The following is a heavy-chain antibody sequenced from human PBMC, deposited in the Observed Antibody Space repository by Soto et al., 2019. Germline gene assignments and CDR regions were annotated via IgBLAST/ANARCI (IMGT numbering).Heavy chain of an antibody. CDR2: INPSGGST. CDR3: AAVNDFWSGYYRSRPYYYYYYMDV. CDR1: GYTFTSYY. J-gene: IGHJ6*03. Sequence: ASVKVSCKASGYTFTSYYMHWVRQAPGQGLEWMGIINPSGGSTSYAQKFQGRVTMTRDTSTSTAYMELSSLRSEDTAVYYCAAVNDFWSGYYRSRPYYYYYYMDVWGKGTTVTVSS. V-gene: IGHV1-46*01. D-gene: IGHD3-3*01.